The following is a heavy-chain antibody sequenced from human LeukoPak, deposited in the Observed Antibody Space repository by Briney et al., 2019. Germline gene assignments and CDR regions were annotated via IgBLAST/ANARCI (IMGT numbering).Heavy chain of an antibody. CDR1: GGSISSYY. CDR2: IYTSGST. Sequence: SETLSLTCTVSGGSISSYYWSWIRQPAGKGLEWIGRIYTSGSTNYNPSLKSRVTMSVDTSKNQFSLKLSSVTAADTAVYYCARDAASTVRGNWFDPWGQGTLVTVSS. CDR3: ARDAASTVRGNWFDP. D-gene: IGHD4-17*01. J-gene: IGHJ5*02. V-gene: IGHV4-4*07.